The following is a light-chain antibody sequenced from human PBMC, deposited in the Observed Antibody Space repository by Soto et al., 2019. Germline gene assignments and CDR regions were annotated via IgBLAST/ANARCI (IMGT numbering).Light chain of an antibody. V-gene: IGKV3-20*01. J-gene: IGKJ1*01. CDR2: GAS. CDR1: QSVSRSF. CDR3: LQYDSSPRT. Sequence: EIVVTQSPGTLSLSPGERATLSCRASQSVSRSFLAWYQQKPGQAPRLLIYGASSRATGIPDRFSGSGSGTDVTLTISRLEPEDFAVYYFLQYDSSPRTFGQGAKVEIK.